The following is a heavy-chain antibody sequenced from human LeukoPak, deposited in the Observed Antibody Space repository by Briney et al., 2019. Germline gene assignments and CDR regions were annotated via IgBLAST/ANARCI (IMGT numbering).Heavy chain of an antibody. CDR1: GYTFTSYG. CDR3: ARALSRGYYDSSGYPNFDY. Sequence: ASVKVSCKASGYTFTSYGICWVRQAPGQGLEWMGWISAYTGNTNYAQKLQGRVTMTTDTSTSTAYMELRSLRSDDTAVYYCARALSRGYYDSSGYPNFDYWGQGTLVTVSS. J-gene: IGHJ4*02. D-gene: IGHD3-22*01. V-gene: IGHV1-18*01. CDR2: ISAYTGNT.